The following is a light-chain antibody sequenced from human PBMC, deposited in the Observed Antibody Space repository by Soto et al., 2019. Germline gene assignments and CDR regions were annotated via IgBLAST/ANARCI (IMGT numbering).Light chain of an antibody. CDR2: DAS. Sequence: EIVLTQSPATLSLSPGERATLSCRASQSVSSYLAWYQQKPGQAPRLLIYDASNRATGIPARFSGSGSGTNFTLTSSCLEPEDYEVYFCQQRINWITFGQGTRLEI. CDR3: QQRINWIT. V-gene: IGKV3-11*01. CDR1: QSVSSY. J-gene: IGKJ5*01.